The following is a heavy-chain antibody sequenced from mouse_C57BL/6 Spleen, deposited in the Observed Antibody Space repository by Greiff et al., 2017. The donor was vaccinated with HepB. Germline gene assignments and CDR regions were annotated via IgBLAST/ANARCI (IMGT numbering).Heavy chain of an antibody. CDR2: ISSGGSYT. J-gene: IGHJ2*01. CDR3: ARYSNYEEGNY. D-gene: IGHD2-5*01. CDR1: GFTFSSYG. V-gene: IGHV5-6*01. Sequence: EVKLVESGGDLVKPGGSLKLSCAASGFTFSSYGMSWVRQTPDKRLEWVATISSGGSYTYYPDSVKGRFTISSDNAKNTLYLQMSSLKSEDTAMYYCARYSNYEEGNYWGQGTTLTVSS.